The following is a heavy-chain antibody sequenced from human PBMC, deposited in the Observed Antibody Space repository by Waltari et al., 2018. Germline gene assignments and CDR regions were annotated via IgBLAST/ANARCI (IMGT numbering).Heavy chain of an antibody. CDR3: ARGRQAFDAFDI. V-gene: IGHV4-4*09. Sequence: QVQLQEAGPGLVKPSQTLSLTCTVSGGSISRYYWSWIRQPPGKGLEWIGNINPSGSSTNNPSQKSRVTISVDTTKNRFSLKLSSVTAADTAVYYCARGRQAFDAFDIWGQGTMVTVSS. CDR1: GGSISRYY. CDR2: INPSGSS. J-gene: IGHJ3*02.